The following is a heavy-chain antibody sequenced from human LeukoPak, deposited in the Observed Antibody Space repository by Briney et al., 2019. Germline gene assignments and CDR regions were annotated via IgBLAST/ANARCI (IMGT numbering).Heavy chain of an antibody. CDR3: ARASGGGDNWFDP. V-gene: IGHV4-59*01. Sequence: SETLSLTCTVSGGSISSYYWSWIRQPPGKGLEWIGYIYYSGSTNYNPSLKSRVTISVDTSKNQFSLELSSVTAADTAVYYCARASGGGDNWFDPWGQGTLVTVSS. CDR2: IYYSGST. D-gene: IGHD3-16*01. CDR1: GGSISSYY. J-gene: IGHJ5*02.